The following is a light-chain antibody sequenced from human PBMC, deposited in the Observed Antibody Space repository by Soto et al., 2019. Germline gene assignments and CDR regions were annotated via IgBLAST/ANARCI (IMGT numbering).Light chain of an antibody. CDR2: DAA. V-gene: IGKV3-15*01. CDR1: QSVSSN. J-gene: IGKJ4*01. Sequence: EIVMTQSPATLSVSPGERATLSCRASQSVSSNLAWYQQKPGQVPRLLIYDAATRATGIPARFSGSGSGTEFTLTISSLQSEDFAVHYCHQYHLWPSFGGGTKVDIK. CDR3: HQYHLWPS.